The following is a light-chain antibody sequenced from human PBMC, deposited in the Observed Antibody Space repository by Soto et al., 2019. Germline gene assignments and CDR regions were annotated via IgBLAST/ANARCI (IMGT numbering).Light chain of an antibody. Sequence: DIQMTQSPSSLSASVGDSVTITCRASQRIGPYVSWYQQKPGKPPKLLISAATNLEDGVPSRFSGIGSGPHFTRAVSSLQPDDFATYYCQQSYSRPVWPFGQGTKVEIK. CDR1: QRIGPY. CDR3: QQSYSRPVWP. V-gene: IGKV1-39*01. J-gene: IGKJ1*01. CDR2: AAT.